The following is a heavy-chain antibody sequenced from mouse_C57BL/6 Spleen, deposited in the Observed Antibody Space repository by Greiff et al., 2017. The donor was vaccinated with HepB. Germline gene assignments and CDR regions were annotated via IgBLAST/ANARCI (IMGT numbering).Heavy chain of an antibody. CDR1: GFTFSSYA. CDR3: TRDGGGSSHWYFDV. D-gene: IGHD1-1*01. V-gene: IGHV5-9-1*02. J-gene: IGHJ1*03. CDR2: ISSGGDYI. Sequence: EVQRVESGEGLVKPGGSLKLSCAASGFTFSSYAMSWVRQTPEKRLEWVAYISSGGDYIYYADTVKGRFTISRDNARNTLYLQMSSLKSEDTAMYYCTRDGGGSSHWYFDVWGTGTTVTVSS.